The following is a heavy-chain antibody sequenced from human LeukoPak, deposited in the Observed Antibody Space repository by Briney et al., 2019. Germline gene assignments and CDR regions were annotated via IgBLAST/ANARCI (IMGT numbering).Heavy chain of an antibody. CDR1: GGSFSSGSYY. Sequence: SVTLSLTCTVSGGSFSSGSYYWSWIRQPPGKGLEWIGFIYYDGSTSYNPSLKSRVTLSVDTSKNQFSLKLSSVTAADSALYYCARILVGATTDYWGQGTLVTVSS. V-gene: IGHV4-61*01. CDR3: ARILVGATTDY. D-gene: IGHD1-26*01. CDR2: IYYDGST. J-gene: IGHJ4*02.